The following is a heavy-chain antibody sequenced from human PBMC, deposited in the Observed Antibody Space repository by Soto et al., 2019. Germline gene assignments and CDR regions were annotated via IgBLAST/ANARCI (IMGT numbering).Heavy chain of an antibody. V-gene: IGHV5-51*01. Sequence: GESLKISCNGSGYSFTSYWIGWVRQMPGKGLEWMGIIYPGDSDTRYSRSCQGQVTIPAAKSISTAYLQWRSLKASHTAMSYCARHGGPYYYDSSGPFYWGHGTMVTVSS. J-gene: IGHJ4*01. CDR1: GYSFTSYW. D-gene: IGHD3-22*01. CDR3: ARHGGPYYYDSSGPFY. CDR2: IYPGDSDT.